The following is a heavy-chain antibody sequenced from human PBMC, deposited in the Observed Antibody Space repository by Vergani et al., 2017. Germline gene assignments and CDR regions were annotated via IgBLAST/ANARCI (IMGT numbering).Heavy chain of an antibody. Sequence: VRLVESGGNLVQPGGSLRLSCAASGFTFTNFAMTWVRQAPGEGLEWVSGISGSGGFTYYADSVKGRFTISRDNSKNTMFLQMNNLRAEDTAVYYCAKDNVPGYYDSSGYCDYWGQGTLVTVSS. CDR1: GFTFTNFA. V-gene: IGHV3-23*04. J-gene: IGHJ4*02. CDR2: ISGSGGFT. CDR3: AKDNVPGYYDSSGYCDY. D-gene: IGHD3-22*01.